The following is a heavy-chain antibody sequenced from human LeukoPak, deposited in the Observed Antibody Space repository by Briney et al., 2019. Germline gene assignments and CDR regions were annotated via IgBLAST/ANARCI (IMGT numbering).Heavy chain of an antibody. Sequence: PGGSLRLSCAASGFTFSSYGMHWVRQAPGKELEWVAVIWYDGSNKYYADSVKGRFTISRDNSKNTLYLQMNSLRAEDTAVYYCAKSWSWEGDAFDIWGQGTMVTVSS. J-gene: IGHJ3*02. CDR1: GFTFSSYG. CDR2: IWYDGSNK. V-gene: IGHV3-33*06. CDR3: AKSWSWEGDAFDI. D-gene: IGHD6-13*01.